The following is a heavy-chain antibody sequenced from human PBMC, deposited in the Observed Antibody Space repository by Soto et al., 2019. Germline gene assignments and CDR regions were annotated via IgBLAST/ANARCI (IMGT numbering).Heavy chain of an antibody. CDR1: GFTFSSYA. CDR3: TRDSKTSSSWFYYYYYGMDV. J-gene: IGHJ6*02. V-gene: IGHV3-30-3*01. Sequence: QVQLVESGGGVVQPGRSLRLSCAASGFTFSSYAMHWVRQAPGKGLEWVAVISYDGSNKYYADSVKGRITISRDNSKNTLYLQMNSLRAEDTAVYYCTRDSKTSSSWFYYYYYGMDVWGQGTTVTVSS. CDR2: ISYDGSNK. D-gene: IGHD6-13*01.